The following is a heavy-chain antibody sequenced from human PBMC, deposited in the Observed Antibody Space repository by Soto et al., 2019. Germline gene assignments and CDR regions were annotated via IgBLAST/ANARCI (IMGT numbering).Heavy chain of an antibody. J-gene: IGHJ3*02. Sequence: GGSLRLSCAASGFTFDDYAMHWVRQAPGKGLEWVSGISWNSGSIGHADSVKGRFTISRDNAKNSLYLQMNSLRAEDTALYYCAKDGRGDAFDIWGQGTMVTVSS. V-gene: IGHV3-9*01. CDR3: AKDGRGDAFDI. CDR1: GFTFDDYA. CDR2: ISWNSGSI.